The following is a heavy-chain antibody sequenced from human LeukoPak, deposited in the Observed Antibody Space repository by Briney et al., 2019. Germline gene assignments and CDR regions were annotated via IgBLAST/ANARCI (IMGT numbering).Heavy chain of an antibody. Sequence: SQTLSLTCTVSGGSISSGSYYWSWLRQPAGKGLEWIGRIYTSGSTNYNPSLESRVTISVDTSKNQFSLKLGSVTAADTAVYYCASEYYYDSGGYYLGLSFDIWGQGTLVTVSS. J-gene: IGHJ3*02. CDR3: ASEYYYDSGGYYLGLSFDI. D-gene: IGHD3-22*01. CDR1: GGSISSGSYY. V-gene: IGHV4-61*02. CDR2: IYTSGST.